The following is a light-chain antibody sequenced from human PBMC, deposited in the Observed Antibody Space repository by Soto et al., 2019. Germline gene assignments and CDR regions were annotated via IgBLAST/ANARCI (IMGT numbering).Light chain of an antibody. CDR1: SSDVGGYNY. Sequence: QSVLTQPASVSGSPGQSITISCTGTSSDVGGYNYVSWYQHHPGKAPKLIIYDVSNRPSGVSIRFSGSKSDNTASLTISGLQAEDEADYYCSSYTISSRVFGTGTKVTVL. J-gene: IGLJ1*01. CDR3: SSYTISSRV. V-gene: IGLV2-14*03. CDR2: DVS.